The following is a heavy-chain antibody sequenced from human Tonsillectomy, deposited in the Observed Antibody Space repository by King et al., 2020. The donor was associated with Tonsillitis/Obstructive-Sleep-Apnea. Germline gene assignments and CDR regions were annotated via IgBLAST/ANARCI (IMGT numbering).Heavy chain of an antibody. CDR2: INTNTGNP. V-gene: IGHV7-4-1*02. CDR1: GYTFTSYA. Sequence: VQLVESGSELKKPGASVKVSCKASGYTFTSYAMNWVRQAPGQGLEGMGWINTNTGNPTYAQGFTGRFVFSLDTSVSTAYLQISSLKADDAAVYYCARGRGAAAGIAGYSYYYMDVWGTGTTVTVSS. CDR3: ARGRGAAAGIAGYSYYYMDV. J-gene: IGHJ6*03. D-gene: IGHD6-13*01.